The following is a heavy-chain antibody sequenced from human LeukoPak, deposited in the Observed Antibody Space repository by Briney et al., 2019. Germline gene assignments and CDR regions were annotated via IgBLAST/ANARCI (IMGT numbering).Heavy chain of an antibody. D-gene: IGHD5-24*01. J-gene: IGHJ4*02. CDR3: AASEMATIPGNFDY. CDR2: IIPIFGTA. V-gene: IGHV1-69*05. CDR1: GGTFSSYA. Sequence: SVKVSCKASGGTFSSYAISWVRQAPGQGLKWMGGIIPIFGTANYAQKFQGRVTITTDESTSTAYMELSSLRSEDTAVYYCAASEMATIPGNFDYWGQGTLVTVSS.